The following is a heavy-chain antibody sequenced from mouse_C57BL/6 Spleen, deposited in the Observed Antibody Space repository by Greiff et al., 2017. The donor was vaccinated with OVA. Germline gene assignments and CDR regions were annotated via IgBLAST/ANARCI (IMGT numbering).Heavy chain of an antibody. D-gene: IGHD4-1*02. J-gene: IGHJ2*01. CDR2: IDPSDSYT. CDR1: GYTFTSYW. V-gene: IGHV1-69*01. CDR3: ARRTPSNWDVDY. Sequence: VQLQQPGAELVMPGASVKLSCKASGYTFTSYWMHWVKQRPGQGLEWIGEIDPSDSYTNYNQKFKGKSTLTVDKSSSTAYMQLSSLTSEDSAVNYCARRTPSNWDVDYWGQGTTLTVSS.